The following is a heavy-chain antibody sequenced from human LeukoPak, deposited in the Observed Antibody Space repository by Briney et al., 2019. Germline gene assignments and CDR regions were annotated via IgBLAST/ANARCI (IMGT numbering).Heavy chain of an antibody. D-gene: IGHD3-10*01. V-gene: IGHV3-23*01. CDR1: GFTFSSYA. J-gene: IGHJ4*02. CDR3: AKESPYGSGSRNYYFHY. CDR2: ISGSADRT. Sequence: GGSQRLSCAASGFTFSSYAMSWVRQAPGKGLEWASAISGSADRTYYADSVKGRFTISRDNSKNTLYLQMNSLRPEDTAIYYCAKESPYGSGSRNYYFHYWGQGTLVTVSS.